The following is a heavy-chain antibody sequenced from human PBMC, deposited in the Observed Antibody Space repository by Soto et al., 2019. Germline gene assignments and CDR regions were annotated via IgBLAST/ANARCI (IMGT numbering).Heavy chain of an antibody. Sequence: SETLSLTCLVSGGSISGSTSFYWGWIRQSSGKGLEWIASIYSSGSTFYNLSLKSRLSLSVDTSKNQFSLRLQSVTAADTAVYYCVRHRSSREIPFDNWGQGTLVTVSS. V-gene: IGHV4-39*01. D-gene: IGHD2-21*01. CDR2: IYSSGST. CDR3: VRHRSSREIPFDN. CDR1: GGSISGSTSFY. J-gene: IGHJ4*02.